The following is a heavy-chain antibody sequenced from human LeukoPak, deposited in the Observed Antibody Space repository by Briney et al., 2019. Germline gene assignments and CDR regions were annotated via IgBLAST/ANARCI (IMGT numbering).Heavy chain of an antibody. CDR3: ASIRGGYYFDY. CDR1: GITFSDYY. J-gene: IGHJ4*02. Sequence: GGSLRLPCAASGITFSDYYMSWICQAPGKGLEWVSYISSGRTYTNYADSVKGRFTISRDNAKDSLYLQMNSLRAEDTAVYYCASIRGGYYFDYWGQGPLLTVSS. V-gene: IGHV3-11*03. D-gene: IGHD3-16*01. CDR2: ISSGRTYT.